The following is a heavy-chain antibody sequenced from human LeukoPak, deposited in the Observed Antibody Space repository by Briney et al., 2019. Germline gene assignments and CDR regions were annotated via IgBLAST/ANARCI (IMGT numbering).Heavy chain of an antibody. V-gene: IGHV3-9*03. CDR2: ISWNSGSI. CDR1: GFTFDDYA. Sequence: GRSLRLSCAASGFTFDDYAMHWVRQAPGKGPEWVSGISWNSGSIGYADSVKGRFTISRDNAKNSLYLQMNSLRAEDMALYYCAKDKAAAGPADAFDIWGQGTMVTVSS. J-gene: IGHJ3*02. D-gene: IGHD6-13*01. CDR3: AKDKAAAGPADAFDI.